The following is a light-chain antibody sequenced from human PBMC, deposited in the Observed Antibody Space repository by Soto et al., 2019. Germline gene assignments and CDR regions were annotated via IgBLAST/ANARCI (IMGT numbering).Light chain of an antibody. Sequence: IQLTQSPSSLSASVGDRVTITCRASQGIGSYLAWYQQKPGEAPKLLIFAASTLQSGVPSRFSGSGSGTDFTLTISSLQPEDVATYYCQKYYDAPLTFGGGTKVDIK. J-gene: IGKJ4*01. CDR2: AAS. CDR1: QGIGSY. CDR3: QKYYDAPLT. V-gene: IGKV1-9*01.